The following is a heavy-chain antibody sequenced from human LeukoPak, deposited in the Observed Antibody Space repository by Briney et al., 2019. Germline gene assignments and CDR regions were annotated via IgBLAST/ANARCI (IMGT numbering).Heavy chain of an antibody. D-gene: IGHD2-15*01. V-gene: IGHV4-39*07. CDR1: GGSISRSSYY. J-gene: IGHJ3*02. CDR3: ARTQTRHCSGGSCYAFDI. CDR2: IYYSGST. Sequence: SETLSLTCTVSGGSISRSSYYWGWTRQPPGKGLEWIGSIYYSGSTYYNPSLKSRVTISVDTSKNQFSLKLSSVTAADTAVYYCARTQTRHCSGGSCYAFDIWGQGTMVTVSS.